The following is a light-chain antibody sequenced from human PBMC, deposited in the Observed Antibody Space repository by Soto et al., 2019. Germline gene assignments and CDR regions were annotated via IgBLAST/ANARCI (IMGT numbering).Light chain of an antibody. Sequence: DIQMTQSPSSLSASVGDRVTITCRASQSISGYLNWYQQKPGKAPKLLLYAASSLQSAVLSRFRGSVSVTDFSRNISSLQPADFATDYGQQCYSTPCTSGQRTTL. V-gene: IGKV1-39*01. J-gene: IGKJ2*02. CDR1: QSISGY. CDR2: AAS. CDR3: QQCYSTPCT.